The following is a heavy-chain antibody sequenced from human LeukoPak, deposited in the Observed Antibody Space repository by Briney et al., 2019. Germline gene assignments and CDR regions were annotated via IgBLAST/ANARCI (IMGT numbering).Heavy chain of an antibody. CDR2: IFYSGST. CDR3: ARNRYYYGSKNYGVPNWFDP. Sequence: SETLSLTCTVSGGSISTSNYYWGWIRQPPGKGLEWIGNIFYSGSTYYSPSLKSRVTISVDTSKNQFSLKLTSVTAADTAVYYCARNRYYYGSKNYGVPNWFDPWGQGTLVTVSS. J-gene: IGHJ5*02. CDR1: GGSISTSNYY. V-gene: IGHV4-39*01. D-gene: IGHD3-10*01.